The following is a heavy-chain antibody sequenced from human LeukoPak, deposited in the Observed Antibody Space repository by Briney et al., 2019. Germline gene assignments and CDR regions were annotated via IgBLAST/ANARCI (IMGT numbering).Heavy chain of an antibody. D-gene: IGHD3-22*01. Sequence: PSETLSLTCTVSGGSISSYYWSWIRQPPGKGLEWIGYIYYSGSTNYNPSLKSRVTISVDTSKNQFSLKLSSVTAADTAVYYCARARGYYDSSGFDPRGQGTLVTVSS. J-gene: IGHJ5*02. CDR2: IYYSGST. V-gene: IGHV4-59*01. CDR3: ARARGYYDSSGFDP. CDR1: GGSISSYY.